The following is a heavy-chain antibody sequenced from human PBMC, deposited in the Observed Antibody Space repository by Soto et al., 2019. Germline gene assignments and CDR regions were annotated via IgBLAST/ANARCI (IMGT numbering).Heavy chain of an antibody. D-gene: IGHD1-26*01. CDR2: ISVYNGNT. Sequence: QGQLVQSGAEVKKPGASVKVSCRASGYNFTNYGLSWVRQAPGQGLEWMGWISVYNGNTNYPQKIQGRVTLTTDTSTKPAYMELRSLRTDDTAMYYCARGNEPWDLPVTDNAFDVWGQGTMVTVSS. V-gene: IGHV1-18*01. J-gene: IGHJ3*01. CDR3: ARGNEPWDLPVTDNAFDV. CDR1: GYNFTNYG.